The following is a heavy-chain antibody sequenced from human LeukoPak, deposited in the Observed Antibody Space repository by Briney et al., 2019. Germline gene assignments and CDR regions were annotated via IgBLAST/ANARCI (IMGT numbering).Heavy chain of an antibody. CDR3: ATTYYYGSGSYSDNWFDP. CDR1: GGSISSYY. V-gene: IGHV4-59*12. Sequence: SETLSLTCTVSGGSISSYYWSWIRQPPGKGLEWIGYIYYSGSTNYNPSLKSRVTISVGTSKNQFSLKLSSVTAADTAVYYCATTYYYGSGSYSDNWFDPWGQGTLVTVSS. CDR2: IYYSGST. D-gene: IGHD3-10*01. J-gene: IGHJ5*02.